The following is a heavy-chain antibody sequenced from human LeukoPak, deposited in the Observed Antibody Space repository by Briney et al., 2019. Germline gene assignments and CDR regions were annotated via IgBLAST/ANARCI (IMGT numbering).Heavy chain of an antibody. J-gene: IGHJ4*02. D-gene: IGHD6-19*01. CDR2: INPNSGVT. Sequence: ASVKVSCKASGYTFNNYGISWVRQAPGQGLEWMGWINPNSGVTHYPQKFQGRVTMTRDTSIRTAYMEVSSLRSDDTAVYYCARGQQWLEAFDYWGLGTLVTVSS. V-gene: IGHV1-2*02. CDR3: ARGQQWLEAFDY. CDR1: GYTFNNYG.